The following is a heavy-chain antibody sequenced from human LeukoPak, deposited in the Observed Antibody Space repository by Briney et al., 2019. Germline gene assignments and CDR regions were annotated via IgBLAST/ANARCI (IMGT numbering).Heavy chain of an antibody. CDR3: ARDSSDFDL. J-gene: IGHJ2*01. CDR2: IDIDGINT. Sequence: PGGSLDFSCQASGFSSTGYYSPGSAKAPGRGPLWVSWIDIDGINTKYADSVRGRFTISRDNAKNTVYLQMNSLRAEDTAVYYCARDSSDFDLWGRGTLVTVSS. CDR1: GFSSTGYY. V-gene: IGHV3-74*01.